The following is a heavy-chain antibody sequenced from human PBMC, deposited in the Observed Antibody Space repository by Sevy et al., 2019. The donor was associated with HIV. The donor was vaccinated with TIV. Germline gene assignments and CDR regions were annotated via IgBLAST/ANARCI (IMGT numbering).Heavy chain of an antibody. J-gene: IGHJ6*02. CDR3: ARDGGIAAAGYYYYYGMDV. Sequence: GGSLRLSCAASGFTVSSNYMSWVRQAPGKGLEWVSVIYSGGSTYYADSVKGRLTISRDNSKNTLYLQMNSLRAEDTAVYYCARDGGIAAAGYYYYYGMDVWGQGTTVTVSS. D-gene: IGHD6-13*01. CDR2: IYSGGST. V-gene: IGHV3-53*01. CDR1: GFTVSSNY.